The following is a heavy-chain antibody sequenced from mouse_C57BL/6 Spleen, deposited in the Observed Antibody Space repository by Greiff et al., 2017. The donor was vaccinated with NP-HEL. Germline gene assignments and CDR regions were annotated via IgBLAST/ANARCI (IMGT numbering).Heavy chain of an antibody. V-gene: IGHV1-42*01. J-gene: IGHJ2*01. CDR2: INPSTGGT. D-gene: IGHD2-4*01. CDR1: GYSFTGYY. CDR3: ARVIGVDYDGRYFDY. Sequence: VQLQQSGPELVKPGASVKISCKASGYSFTGYYMNWVKQSPEKSLEWIGEINPSTGGTTYNQKFKAKATLTVDKSSSTAYMQLKSLTSEDSAVYYCARVIGVDYDGRYFDYWGQGTTLTVSS.